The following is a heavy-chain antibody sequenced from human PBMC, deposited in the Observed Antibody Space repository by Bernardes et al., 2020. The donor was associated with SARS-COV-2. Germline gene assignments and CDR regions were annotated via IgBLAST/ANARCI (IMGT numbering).Heavy chain of an antibody. CDR2: IRSKADNYAT. Sequence: GALRLSCAASGFTFSGSVMHWVRQASGKGLEWVGRIRSKADNYATVYAASVRDRFTISRDDSKNTAYLQMNSLKTEDTAVYYCTRNESYSAAFDIWGPGTMVTVSS. D-gene: IGHD2-15*01. V-gene: IGHV3-73*01. CDR3: TRNESYSAAFDI. J-gene: IGHJ3*02. CDR1: GFTFSGSV.